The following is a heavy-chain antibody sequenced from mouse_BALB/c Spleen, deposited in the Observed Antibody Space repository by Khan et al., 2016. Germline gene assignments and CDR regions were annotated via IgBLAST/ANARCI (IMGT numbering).Heavy chain of an antibody. V-gene: IGHV14-3*02. CDR3: DYYGSSYAMDY. CDR2: IDPANGNT. J-gene: IGHJ4*01. Sequence: VQLKQSGAELVKPGASVKLSCTASGFNIKDTYMHWVKQRPEQGLEWIGRIDPANGNTKYDPKFQGKATITADTSSNTAYLQLSSLTSEDTAVYYCDYYGSSYAMDYWGQGTSVTVSS. D-gene: IGHD1-1*01. CDR1: GFNIKDTY.